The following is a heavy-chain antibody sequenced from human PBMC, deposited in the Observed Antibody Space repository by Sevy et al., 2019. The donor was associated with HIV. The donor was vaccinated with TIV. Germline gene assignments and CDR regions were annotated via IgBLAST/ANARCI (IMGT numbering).Heavy chain of an antibody. CDR1: GGSISSGGYY. Sequence: SETLSLTCTVSGGSISSGGYYWSWIRQHPGKGLEWIGYSYYSGSTYYNPSLKSRVTISVDTSKNQFSLKLSSVTAAHTAVYYCARVDPIVQGALDIWGQGTMVTVSS. D-gene: IGHD3-22*01. V-gene: IGHV4-31*03. CDR3: ARVDPIVQGALDI. CDR2: SYYSGST. J-gene: IGHJ3*02.